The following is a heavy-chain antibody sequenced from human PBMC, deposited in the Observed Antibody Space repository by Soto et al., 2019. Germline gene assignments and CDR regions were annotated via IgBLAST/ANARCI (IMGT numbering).Heavy chain of an antibody. Sequence: EVQLVESGGGLVKPGGSLRLSCAASGFTFSSYSMNWVRQAPGKGLEWVSSISSSSSYIYYADSVKGRFTISSDNAKSSLYLQMNSLRAEDTAVYYCARDDGGSGWSNDYWGQGTLVTVSS. CDR3: ARDDGGSGWSNDY. D-gene: IGHD6-19*01. J-gene: IGHJ4*02. CDR2: ISSSSSYI. CDR1: GFTFSSYS. V-gene: IGHV3-21*01.